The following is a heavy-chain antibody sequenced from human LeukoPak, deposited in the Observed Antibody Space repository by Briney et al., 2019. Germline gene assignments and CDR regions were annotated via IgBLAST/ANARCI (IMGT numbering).Heavy chain of an antibody. Sequence: SETLSLTCTVSGDSINSLDLWSWVRQPPGKGLEWIGEMYLSGTTHSNPSVKSRVTISIGKSKNQFFLNLSSVTAADTAVYYCAGLVGRYSSGLYYYYFDYWGQGTLVTVSS. J-gene: IGHJ4*02. V-gene: IGHV4-4*02. CDR3: AGLVGRYSSGLYYYYFDY. CDR2: MYLSGTT. D-gene: IGHD3-22*01. CDR1: GDSINSLDL.